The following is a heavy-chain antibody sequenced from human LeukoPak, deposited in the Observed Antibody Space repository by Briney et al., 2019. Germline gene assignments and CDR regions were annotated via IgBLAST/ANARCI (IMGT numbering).Heavy chain of an antibody. V-gene: IGHV4-59*01. Sequence: SETLSLTCTVSGGSISSYYWSWIRQPPGKGLEWIGYIYYSGSTNYNPSLKSQVTISVDTSKNQFSLKLSSVTAADTAVYYCARDVEGSGWSNFQHWGQGTLVTVSS. J-gene: IGHJ1*01. D-gene: IGHD6-19*01. CDR1: GGSISSYY. CDR2: IYYSGST. CDR3: ARDVEGSGWSNFQH.